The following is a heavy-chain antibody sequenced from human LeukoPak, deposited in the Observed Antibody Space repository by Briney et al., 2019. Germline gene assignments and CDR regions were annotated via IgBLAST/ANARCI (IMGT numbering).Heavy chain of an antibody. J-gene: IGHJ5*01. CDR1: GFTFRNYV. V-gene: IGHV3-23*01. Sequence: TGGSLRLSCAASGFTFRNYVMSWVRQAPGKGLEWVSGVSSTGGGTYYADSVKGRFSISRDNSKNILYLQMNNLRAEDTAVYYCAKVGSIADCFDSWGQGTLVSASS. CDR2: VSSTGGGT. CDR3: AKVGSIADCFDS. D-gene: IGHD3-10*01.